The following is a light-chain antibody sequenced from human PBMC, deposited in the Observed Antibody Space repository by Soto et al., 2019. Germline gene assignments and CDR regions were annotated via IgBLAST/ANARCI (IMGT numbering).Light chain of an antibody. CDR2: KAT. CDR1: QSVQTW. J-gene: IGKJ1*01. V-gene: IGKV1-5*03. CDR3: QQYNNYFT. Sequence: IKLNQSPSTLSASVGDRVTITCRASQSVQTWLAWFQQKPGKAPKLLIYKATTLETGVPSRFSGSGSETEFTLTISSLQPDDLGTYYCQQYNNYFTFGQGTKVDIK.